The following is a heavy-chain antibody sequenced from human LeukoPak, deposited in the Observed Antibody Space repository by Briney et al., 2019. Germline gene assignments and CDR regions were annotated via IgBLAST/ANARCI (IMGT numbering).Heavy chain of an antibody. D-gene: IGHD6-13*01. CDR3: ARDLGYSSSWPEDAFDI. Sequence: ASVKVSCKASGYTFTGYYMHWVRQAPGQGLEWMGWINPNSGGTNYAQKFQGRVTMTRDTSISTAYMELSRLRPDDTAVYYCARDLGYSSSWPEDAFDIWGQGTMVTVSS. CDR1: GYTFTGYY. J-gene: IGHJ3*02. CDR2: INPNSGGT. V-gene: IGHV1-2*02.